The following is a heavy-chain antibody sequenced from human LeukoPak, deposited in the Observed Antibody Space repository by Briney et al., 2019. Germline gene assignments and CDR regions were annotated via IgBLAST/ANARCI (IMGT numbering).Heavy chain of an antibody. D-gene: IGHD2-15*01. Sequence: SETLSLTCAVYGGSFSGYYWSWLRQPPGKGLEWIGEINHSGSTNYNPSLKSRVTISVDTSKNQFSLKLSSVTAADAAVYYCARGGAVAATPVLDRYFDYWGQGTLVTVSS. V-gene: IGHV4-34*01. CDR2: INHSGST. CDR1: GGSFSGYY. J-gene: IGHJ4*02. CDR3: ARGGAVAATPVLDRYFDY.